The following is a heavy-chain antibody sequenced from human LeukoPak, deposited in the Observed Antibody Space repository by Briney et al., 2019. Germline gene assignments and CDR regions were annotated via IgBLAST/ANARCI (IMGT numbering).Heavy chain of an antibody. D-gene: IGHD3-10*01. Sequence: SETLSLTCTVSGGSISSSSYYWGWIRQPPGKGLEWSGSIYYSGSTYYNPSLKSRVTISVDTSKNQFSLKLSSVTAADTAVYYCARVRRGFRKRSYYYGSGSYRYMDVWGKGTTVTVSS. V-gene: IGHV4-39*01. J-gene: IGHJ6*03. CDR2: IYYSGST. CDR3: ARVRRGFRKRSYYYGSGSYRYMDV. CDR1: GGSISSSSYY.